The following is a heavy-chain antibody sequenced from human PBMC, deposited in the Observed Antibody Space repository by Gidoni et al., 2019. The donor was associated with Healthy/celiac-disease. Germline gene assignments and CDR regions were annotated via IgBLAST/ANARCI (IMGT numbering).Heavy chain of an antibody. CDR3: AKEGFCSGGSCYITPFDP. J-gene: IGHJ5*02. CDR2: ISGSGGST. V-gene: IGHV3-23*01. D-gene: IGHD2-15*01. Sequence: EVQLLESGGGLVQPGGSLRLSCAASGFTFSSYAMSWVRQAPGKGLEWVSAISGSGGSTYYADSLKCRFTISRDDSKNTLYLQMNSLRAEDTAVYYCAKEGFCSGGSCYITPFDPWGQGTLVTVSS. CDR1: GFTFSSYA.